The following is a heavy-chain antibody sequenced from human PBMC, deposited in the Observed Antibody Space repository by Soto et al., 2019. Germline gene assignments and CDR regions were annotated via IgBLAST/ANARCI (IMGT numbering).Heavy chain of an antibody. Sequence: GASVKVSCKGSGNTFTSYDINWVRQATGHWLEWMGWINPNSGNIGYAQKFQGRVTITRDTAIRTAYMEVSRLRSDDTAVYYCARGRASGSYYLLDYWGQGTLVTVSS. J-gene: IGHJ4*02. V-gene: IGHV1-8*01. CDR3: ARGRASGSYYLLDY. CDR2: INPNSGNI. D-gene: IGHD3-10*01. CDR1: GNTFTSYD.